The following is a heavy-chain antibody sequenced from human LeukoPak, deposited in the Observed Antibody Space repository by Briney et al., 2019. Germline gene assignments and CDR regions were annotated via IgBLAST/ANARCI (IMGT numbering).Heavy chain of an antibody. CDR1: GYTFSTYV. CDR2: INPGNGDT. J-gene: IGHJ5*02. D-gene: IGHD2-2*01. CDR3: ARGAYCSSSTCPISDWFDP. Sequence: GASVKVSCKASGYTFSTYVMHWVRQAPGQRLEWMGWINPGNGDTRYSQESQGRLIITRDISARTVYMQLISLRSEDMAMYYCARGAYCSSSTCPISDWFDPWGQGTLVTVSS. V-gene: IGHV1-3*03.